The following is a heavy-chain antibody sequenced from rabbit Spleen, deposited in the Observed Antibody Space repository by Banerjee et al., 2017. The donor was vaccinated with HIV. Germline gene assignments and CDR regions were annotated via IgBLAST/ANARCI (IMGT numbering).Heavy chain of an antibody. V-gene: IGHV1S69*01. J-gene: IGHJ3*01. D-gene: IGHD2-1*01. CDR3: ARNYGVFAWALDL. CDR2: IGSSGST. CDR1: GFSLSTHN. Sequence: QSVEESGGRLVTPGTPLTLTCTVSGFSLSTHNMGWVRQAPGEGLEYIGVIGSSGSTYYASWARGRFTISKASSTTVTLQMTSLTAADTATYFCARNYGVFAWALDLWGQGTLVTVS.